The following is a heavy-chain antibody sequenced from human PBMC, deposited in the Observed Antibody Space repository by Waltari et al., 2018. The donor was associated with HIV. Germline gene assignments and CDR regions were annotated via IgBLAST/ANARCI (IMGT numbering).Heavy chain of an antibody. J-gene: IGHJ4*02. D-gene: IGHD3-10*01. Sequence: EVQLLESGGGLVQPGGSLRLSCAASGFSFSNYGMSWVRQAPGGGLEGVSSIGGIGATIYYADSVKGRFTISRDNSRNILYLQMNSLRAEDTALYFCAKLNTGSEDWGQGTLVTVSS. CDR2: IGGIGATI. CDR1: GFSFSNYG. V-gene: IGHV3-23*01. CDR3: AKLNTGSED.